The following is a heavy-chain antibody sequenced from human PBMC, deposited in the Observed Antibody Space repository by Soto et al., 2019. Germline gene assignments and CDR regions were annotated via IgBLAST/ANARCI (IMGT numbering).Heavy chain of an antibody. CDR3: TALAVAGNFDY. Sequence: QAWGSLRLSCAASGFTFSGAAMHWVRQASGKGLEWVGRIKRNGNSDATAYDASVKGRFTISRDDSKNTAFLQMNSLKSEDTAVYYCTALAVAGNFDYWGQGTLVTVSS. D-gene: IGHD6-19*01. CDR2: IKRNGNSDAT. V-gene: IGHV3-73*01. CDR1: GFTFSGAA. J-gene: IGHJ4*02.